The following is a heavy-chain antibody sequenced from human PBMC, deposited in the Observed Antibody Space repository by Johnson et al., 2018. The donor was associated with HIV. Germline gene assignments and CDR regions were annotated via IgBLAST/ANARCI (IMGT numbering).Heavy chain of an antibody. J-gene: IGHJ3*02. V-gene: IGHV3-30-3*01. CDR3: TTDWGSYHEYAFDI. CDR2: ISYDGSNK. CDR1: GFTFSNYA. D-gene: IGHD1-26*01. Sequence: QVQLVESGGGVVQPGRSLRLSCAASGFTFSNYAVHWVRQAPGKGLEWVAVISYDGSNKYYADSVKGRFTISRDNAKNSLYLQMNSLRDEDTAVYSCTTDWGSYHEYAFDIWGQG.